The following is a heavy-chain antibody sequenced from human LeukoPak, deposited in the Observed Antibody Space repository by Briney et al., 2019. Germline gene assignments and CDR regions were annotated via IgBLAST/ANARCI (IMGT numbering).Heavy chain of an antibody. V-gene: IGHV3-23*01. Sequence: GGSLRLSCAASGFNFGSYSMTWVRQAPGKGLEWVSVMSADSATTFYADSVKGRFTISRDNAKNTVFLQMSSLRAEDTALYYCARKSASGNYPLDYWDQGTLVTVSS. J-gene: IGHJ4*02. CDR1: GFNFGSYS. D-gene: IGHD3-10*01. CDR2: MSADSATT. CDR3: ARKSASGNYPLDY.